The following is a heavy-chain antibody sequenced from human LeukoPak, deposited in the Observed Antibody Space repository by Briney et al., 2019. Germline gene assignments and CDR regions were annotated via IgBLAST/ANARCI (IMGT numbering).Heavy chain of an antibody. CDR2: IVGRGDIT. CDR1: GFTFRNHA. J-gene: IGHJ4*02. V-gene: IGHV3-23*01. D-gene: IGHD3-10*01. Sequence: PGGSLRLSCAASGFTFRNHAMSWVRQALGKGLEWVSAIVGRGDITYYADSVKGRFTISRDNSENTLYLQVNSLRAEDTAVYYCAKSATGEELENWGQGTLVTVSS. CDR3: AKSATGEELEN.